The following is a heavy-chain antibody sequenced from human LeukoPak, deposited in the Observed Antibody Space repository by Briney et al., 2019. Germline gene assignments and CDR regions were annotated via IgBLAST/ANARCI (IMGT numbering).Heavy chain of an antibody. CDR2: IHYRGST. V-gene: IGHV4-59*12. CDR3: ARGTGDYFDY. Sequence: SETLSLTCTVSGGSIGPNYCSWIRQPPGKGLEWIGYIHYRGSTNYNPSLKSRVTMSVDTSKNQFSLKLSSVTAADTAVYYCARGTGDYFDYWGQGTLVTVSS. D-gene: IGHD7-27*01. J-gene: IGHJ4*02. CDR1: GGSIGPNY.